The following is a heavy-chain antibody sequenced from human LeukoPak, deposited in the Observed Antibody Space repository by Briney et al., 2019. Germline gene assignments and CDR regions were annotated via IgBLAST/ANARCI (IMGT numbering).Heavy chain of an antibody. CDR2: INPNSGGT. D-gene: IGHD3-22*01. J-gene: IGHJ1*01. Sequence: ASVKVSCKASGYTFTGYYMHWVRQAPGQGLEWMGWINPNSGGTNYAKKLQGRVTMTRDTSISTAYMELSRLRSDDTAVYYCARGYYYDSSGYYSSWGQGTLVTVSS. CDR1: GYTFTGYY. CDR3: ARGYYYDSSGYYSS. V-gene: IGHV1-2*02.